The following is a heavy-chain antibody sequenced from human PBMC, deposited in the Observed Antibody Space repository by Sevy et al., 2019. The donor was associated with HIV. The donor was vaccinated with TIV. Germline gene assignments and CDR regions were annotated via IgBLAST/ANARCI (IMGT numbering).Heavy chain of an antibody. CDR1: GGSITSLY. CDR3: AGENAWGRGYS. V-gene: IGHV4-59*08. J-gene: IGHJ4*02. D-gene: IGHD1-26*01. CDR2: IYYNGHI. Sequence: SETLSLTCTVSGGSITSLYWNWIRQPPGKGLEWIANIYYNGHINYNPSLKSRVTLSLETSENQCSLRLSSVTAADTAMYYCAGENAWGRGYSWGQGTLVTVSS.